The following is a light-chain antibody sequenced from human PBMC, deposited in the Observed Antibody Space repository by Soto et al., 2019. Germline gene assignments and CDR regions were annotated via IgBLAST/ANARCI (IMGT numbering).Light chain of an antibody. Sequence: EVVMTQSPVTLSVSPGERATLSCRASQSVSSNLAWYQHKPGQAPRLLIFGTSIRATGIPARFTGSGTGTQLTLPISSLQSEDSAVYYRQQYNNWPEAFGQRTKVEIK. CDR2: GTS. V-gene: IGKV3-15*01. J-gene: IGKJ1*01. CDR1: QSVSSN. CDR3: QQYNNWPEA.